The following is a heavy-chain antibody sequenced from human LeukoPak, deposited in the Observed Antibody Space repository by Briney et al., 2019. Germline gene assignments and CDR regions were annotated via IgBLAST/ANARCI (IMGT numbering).Heavy chain of an antibody. J-gene: IGHJ4*02. Sequence: PSETLSLTCTVSGGSISSSTYCWGWIGQPPGRGREFIGSNYYSGSTDYNPSLKSRVTMFLDTSKNQFSLKVSSVTAADTAVDYCARGQYSGSWFDNWGQGSLVTVSS. CDR3: ARGQYSGSWFDN. V-gene: IGHV4-39*07. CDR2: NYYSGST. D-gene: IGHD1-26*01. CDR1: GGSISSSTYC.